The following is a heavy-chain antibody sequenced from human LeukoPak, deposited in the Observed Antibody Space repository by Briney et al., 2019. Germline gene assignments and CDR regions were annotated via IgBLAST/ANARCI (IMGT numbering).Heavy chain of an antibody. V-gene: IGHV1-46*01. CDR2: INPSGGST. CDR1: GYTFTSYY. Sequence: ASVKLSCKASGYTFTSYYMHWVRQAPGQGLEWMGIINPSGGSTSYAQKFQGRVTMTRDTSISTAYMELSRLRSDDTAVYYCARTPYCSSTSCYLYWFDPWGQGTLVTVSS. D-gene: IGHD2-2*01. CDR3: ARTPYCSSTSCYLYWFDP. J-gene: IGHJ5*02.